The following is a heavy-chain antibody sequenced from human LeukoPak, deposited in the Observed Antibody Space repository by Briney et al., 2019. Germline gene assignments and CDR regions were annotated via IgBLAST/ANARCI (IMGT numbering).Heavy chain of an antibody. CDR1: GYTFTSYG. J-gene: IGHJ6*02. V-gene: IGHV1-18*01. CDR2: ISAYNGNT. CDR3: ARATLGTLYYYGMDV. D-gene: IGHD2-15*01. Sequence: ASVKVSCKASGYTFTSYGISWVRQAPGQGLDWMGWISAYNGNTNYAQKLQGRVTMTTDTSTSTAYMELRSLRSDDTAVYYCARATLGTLYYYGMDVWGQGTTVTVSS.